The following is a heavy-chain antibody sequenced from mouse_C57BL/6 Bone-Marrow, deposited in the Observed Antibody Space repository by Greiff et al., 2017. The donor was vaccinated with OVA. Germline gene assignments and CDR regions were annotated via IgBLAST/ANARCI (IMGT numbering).Heavy chain of an antibody. D-gene: IGHD1-1*02. CDR2: ISSGGSYT. CDR3: ARRGWAWFAY. J-gene: IGHJ3*01. V-gene: IGHV5-6*02. CDR1: GFTFSSYG. Sequence: EVKLVESGGDLVKPGGSLKLSCAASGFTFSSYGMSWVRQTPDKRLEWVATISSGGSYTYYPDSVKGRFTISRDNAKNTLDLRMSSLKSEDTAMEYWARRGWAWFAYWGQGTLVTVSA.